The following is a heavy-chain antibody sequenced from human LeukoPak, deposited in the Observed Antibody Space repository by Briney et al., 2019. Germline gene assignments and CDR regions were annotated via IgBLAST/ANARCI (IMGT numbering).Heavy chain of an antibody. J-gene: IGHJ4*02. D-gene: IGHD6-19*01. Sequence: GGAPRLSCAAPGFTFSSYWMSWGRPAPGKGVGWVANIKQDGSEKYYVDSVKGRFTTSRDNAKNSLYLQMNSLRAEDTAVYYCARTYSSPYFDYWGQGTLVTVSS. CDR3: ARTYSSPYFDY. CDR1: GFTFSSYW. CDR2: IKQDGSEK. V-gene: IGHV3-7*01.